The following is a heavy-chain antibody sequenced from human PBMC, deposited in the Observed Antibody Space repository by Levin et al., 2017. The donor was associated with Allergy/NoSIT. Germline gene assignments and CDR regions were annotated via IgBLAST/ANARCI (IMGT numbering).Heavy chain of an antibody. D-gene: IGHD3-10*01. CDR3: ARGPRDDYRWFSFDP. J-gene: IGHJ5*02. V-gene: IGHV1-69*01. Sequence: PGESLKISCKASGDSFSSHSISWLRQAPGQGPEWLGGFIPLFGTTNYAQTFRGRVSITADEATSTVYMELNSLTSDDTAMYYCARGPRDDYRWFSFDPWGQGTLVIVAS. CDR2: FIPLFGTT. CDR1: GDSFSSHS.